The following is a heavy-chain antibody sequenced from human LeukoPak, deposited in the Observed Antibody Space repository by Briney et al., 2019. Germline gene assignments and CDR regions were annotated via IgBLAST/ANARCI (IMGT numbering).Heavy chain of an antibody. J-gene: IGHJ6*03. D-gene: IGHD5-24*01. CDR2: IFQSGST. CDR3: ARHGSAGHYYYYMDV. V-gene: IGHV4-38-2*01. Sequence: KPSETLSLTCAVSGYSISNSFYWGWIRQPPGEGPGWIGNIFQSGSTFYSPSLKSRVTISVDTSKNQFTLKLSSVTAADTAVYYCARHGSAGHYYYYMDVWGKGTTVTVSS. CDR1: GYSISNSFY.